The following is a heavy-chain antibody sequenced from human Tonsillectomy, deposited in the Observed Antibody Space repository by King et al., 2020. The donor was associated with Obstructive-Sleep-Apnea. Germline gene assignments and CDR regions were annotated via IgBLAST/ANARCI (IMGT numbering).Heavy chain of an antibody. D-gene: IGHD3-22*01. V-gene: IGHV3-30*04. J-gene: IGHJ3*02. CDR3: TRVTYSSGRCDVLDI. Sequence: VQLVESGGGVVQPGRSLRLSCAASGITFSRSVMHWVRQAPGMGLEWVSAISDDGNSRYYADSVKGRFTISRDNAKNTLYLQVDSLSAEDTATYYCTRVTYSSGRCDVLDIWGQGTMVTVSS. CDR1: GITFSRSV. CDR2: ISDDGNSR.